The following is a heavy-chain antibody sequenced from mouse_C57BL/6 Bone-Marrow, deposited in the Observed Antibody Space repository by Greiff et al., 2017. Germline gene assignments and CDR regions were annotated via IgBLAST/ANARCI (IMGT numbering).Heavy chain of an antibody. CDR1: GYTFTSYW. CDR2: ITPSSGYT. J-gene: IGHJ2*01. CDR3: ARETVVATDDY. D-gene: IGHD1-1*01. Sequence: QVQLQQSGAELAKPGASVTLSCKASGYTFTSYWMHWVKQRPGQGLDWIGYITPSSGYTKYNQKFKDKATVTADKSSSTAYMQLSSLTYEDSAVYYCARETVVATDDYWGQGTTLTVSS. V-gene: IGHV1-7*01.